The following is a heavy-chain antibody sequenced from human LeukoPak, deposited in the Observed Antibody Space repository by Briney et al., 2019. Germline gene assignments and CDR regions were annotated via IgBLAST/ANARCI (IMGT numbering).Heavy chain of an antibody. J-gene: IGHJ4*02. CDR1: GGSISSSGYY. CDR3: ARGPYYFDS. Sequence: SETLSLTCTVSGGSISSSGYYWGWIRQPPGKGLEWLGSIYYSGGNYYNPSLNSRVTISVDTSKNQFSLRLSSVTAADTAAYYCARGPYYFDSWGPGTLVTVSS. CDR2: IYYSGGN. V-gene: IGHV4-39*07.